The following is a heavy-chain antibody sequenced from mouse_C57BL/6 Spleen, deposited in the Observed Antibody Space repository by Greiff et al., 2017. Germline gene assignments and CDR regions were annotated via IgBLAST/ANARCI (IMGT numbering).Heavy chain of an antibody. CDR3: TGAYGSGYYYAMDY. CDR1: GFTFSNYW. CDR2: IRLKSDNYAT. V-gene: IGHV6-3*01. J-gene: IGHJ4*01. D-gene: IGHD1-1*01. Sequence: EVQGVESGGGLVQPGGSMKLSCVASGFTFSNYWMNWVRQSPEKGLEWVAQIRLKSDNYATHYAESVKGGFTISRDDSKSSVYLQMNNLRAEDTGNYYCTGAYGSGYYYAMDYWGKGTSVTVAS.